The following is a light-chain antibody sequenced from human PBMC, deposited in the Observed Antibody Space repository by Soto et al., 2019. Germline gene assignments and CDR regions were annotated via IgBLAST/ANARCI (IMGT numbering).Light chain of an antibody. CDR2: GAS. J-gene: IGKJ4*01. CDR1: QTVSNNY. Sequence: EIVLTPSPGTLSLSPGDRATLSCRASQTVSNNYLAWYQQKPGQAPRLLIYGASSRATGIPDRFSGSGSGTDFTLTISSLQPEDFATYYCQQLNSYPLTFGGGTKVDIK. V-gene: IGKV3-20*01. CDR3: QQLNSYPLT.